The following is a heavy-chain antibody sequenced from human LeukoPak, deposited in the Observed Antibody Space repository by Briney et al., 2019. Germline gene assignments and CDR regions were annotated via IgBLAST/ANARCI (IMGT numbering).Heavy chain of an antibody. V-gene: IGHV1-2*02. D-gene: IGHD6-13*01. CDR1: GYTFTGYY. Sequence: ASVKVSCKASGYTFTGYYMHWVRQAPGQGLEWMGWINPNSGGTNYAQKFQGRVTITRDTSISTAYMELSRLRSDDTAVYYCARVLIAAAGSTWFDPWGQGTLVTVS. CDR2: INPNSGGT. J-gene: IGHJ5*02. CDR3: ARVLIAAAGSTWFDP.